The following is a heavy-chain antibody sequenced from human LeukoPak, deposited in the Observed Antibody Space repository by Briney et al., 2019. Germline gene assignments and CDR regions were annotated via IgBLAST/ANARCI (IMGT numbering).Heavy chain of an antibody. D-gene: IGHD6-19*01. CDR3: VRHSMYSKSSGYNL. J-gene: IGHJ1*01. V-gene: IGHV4-34*01. CDR1: GGSFGGYY. Sequence: PSETLSLTCAVYGGSFGGYYWSWIRQPPGKGLEWIGEINDSGSTNYIPSLKSRVTISADRSKNQFSLWLSSVTAADTAMYYCVRHSMYSKSSGYNLWGQGTLVTVSS. CDR2: INDSGST.